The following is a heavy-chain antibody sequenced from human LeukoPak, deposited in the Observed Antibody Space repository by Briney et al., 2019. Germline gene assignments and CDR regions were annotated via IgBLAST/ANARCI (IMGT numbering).Heavy chain of an antibody. CDR1: GGTFSSYA. J-gene: IGHJ3*02. Sequence: ASVKVSCKASGGTFSSYAISWVRQAPGQGLEWMGRIIPIFGTANYAQKFQGRVTITTDESTSTAYMELSSLRSEDTAVYYCARDSAALIVVATDDAFDIWGQGTMVAVSS. CDR3: ARDSAALIVVATDDAFDI. D-gene: IGHD3-22*01. CDR2: IIPIFGTA. V-gene: IGHV1-69*05.